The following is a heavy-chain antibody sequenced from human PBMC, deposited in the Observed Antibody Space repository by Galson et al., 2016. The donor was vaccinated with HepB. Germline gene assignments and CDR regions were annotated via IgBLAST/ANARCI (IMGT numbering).Heavy chain of an antibody. CDR3: ARSLTGSYDIWGAIYNYYAMDV. D-gene: IGHD3-3*01. V-gene: IGHV3-23*01. Sequence: SLRLSCAASGFTFSSFAMTWVRQAPGKGLEWVSSLSGSADKSFYADSLKGRFTISRDNFNNTVFLQMSSLTASDTAMYYCARSLTGSYDIWGAIYNYYAMDVWGQGTTVTVS. CDR2: LSGSADKS. CDR1: GFTFSSFA. J-gene: IGHJ6*02.